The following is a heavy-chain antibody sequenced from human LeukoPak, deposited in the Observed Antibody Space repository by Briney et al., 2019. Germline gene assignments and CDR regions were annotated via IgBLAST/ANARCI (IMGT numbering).Heavy chain of an antibody. D-gene: IGHD3-22*01. J-gene: IGHJ4*02. CDR1: GGSISSYY. CDR3: ARASYDSSGYYGMLDY. V-gene: IGHV4-4*07. Sequence: PSETLSLTCTVSGGSISSYYWSWIRQPAGKGLEWIGRIYTSGSTNYNPSLKSRVTMSVDTSKNQFSLKLSSVTAADTAVYYCARASYDSSGYYGMLDYWGQGTLVTVSS. CDR2: IYTSGST.